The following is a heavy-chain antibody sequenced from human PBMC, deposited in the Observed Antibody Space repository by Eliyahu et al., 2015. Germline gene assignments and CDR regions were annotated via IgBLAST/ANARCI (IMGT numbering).Heavy chain of an antibody. CDR2: FDPEDGET. J-gene: IGHJ5*02. D-gene: IGHD3-22*01. V-gene: IGHV1-24*01. CDR3: ATEDLSGYPPIHWFDP. Sequence: LEWMGGFDPEDGETIYAQKFQGRVTMTEDTSTDTAYMELSSLRSEDTAVYYCATEDLSGYPPIHWFDPWGQGTLVTVSS.